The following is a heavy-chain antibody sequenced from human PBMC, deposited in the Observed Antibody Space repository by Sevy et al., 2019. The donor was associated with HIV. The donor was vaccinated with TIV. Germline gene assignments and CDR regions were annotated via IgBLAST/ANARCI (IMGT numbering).Heavy chain of an antibody. J-gene: IGHJ4*02. D-gene: IGHD6-19*01. Sequence: GGSLRLSCAISGFTVNDKYIIWVRQAPGKGLEWVSVIFSSSSTYYADSAKSRFTISRDNSKNTVYLQMNSLRAEDTAVYYCVSLFLSYRSGWSYFDYWGQGTLVTASS. CDR1: GFTVNDKY. CDR2: IFSSSST. CDR3: VSLFLSYRSGWSYFDY. V-gene: IGHV3-66*02.